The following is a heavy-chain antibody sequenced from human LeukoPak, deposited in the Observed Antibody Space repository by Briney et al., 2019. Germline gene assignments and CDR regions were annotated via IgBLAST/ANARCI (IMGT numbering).Heavy chain of an antibody. Sequence: PGGSLRLSCAASGFTFSRYAMHWVRQAPGKGLEWVAVISYDGSNKYYADSVKGRFTISRDNSKNTLYLQMNSLRAEDTAVYYCARSRYYYDSSGYPPFEPWGQGTLVTVSS. J-gene: IGHJ5*02. CDR2: ISYDGSNK. CDR3: ARSRYYYDSSGYPPFEP. CDR1: GFTFSRYA. D-gene: IGHD3-22*01. V-gene: IGHV3-30-3*01.